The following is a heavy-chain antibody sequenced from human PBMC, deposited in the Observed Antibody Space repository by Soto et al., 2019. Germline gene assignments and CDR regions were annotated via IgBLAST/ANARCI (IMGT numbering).Heavy chain of an antibody. CDR1: GFTFSSYG. Sequence: QVQLVESGGGVVQPGRSLRLSCAASGFTFSSYGMHWVRQAPGKGLEWVAVIWYDGSNKYYADSVKGRFTISRDNSKNPLYLQMNSLRAEDTAVYYCARDRHCSSTSCSGGMDVWGQGTTVTVSS. D-gene: IGHD2-2*01. CDR2: IWYDGSNK. V-gene: IGHV3-33*01. J-gene: IGHJ6*02. CDR3: ARDRHCSSTSCSGGMDV.